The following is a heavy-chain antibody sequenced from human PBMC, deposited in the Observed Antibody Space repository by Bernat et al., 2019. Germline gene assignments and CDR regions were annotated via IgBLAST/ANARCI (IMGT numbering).Heavy chain of an antibody. J-gene: IGHJ6*02. CDR2: IYHSGST. D-gene: IGHD3-3*01. CDR1: GGSISSSNW. Sequence: QVQLQESGPGLVKPSGTLSLTCAVSGGSISSSNWWSWVRQPPGKGLAWIGEIYHSGSTNYNPSLKSRVTISVDKSQNQFSLKLSSVTAADTAVYYCARAGFWSGYLPPYYYCYGMDVWGQGTTVTVSS. CDR3: ARAGFWSGYLPPYYYCYGMDV. V-gene: IGHV4-4*02.